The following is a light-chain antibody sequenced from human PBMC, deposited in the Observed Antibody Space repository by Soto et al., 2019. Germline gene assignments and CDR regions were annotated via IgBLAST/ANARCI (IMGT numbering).Light chain of an antibody. CDR2: GAY. V-gene: IGKV3-20*01. Sequence: EIVFTQSPGTLSLSPGEGATLSWRASQSVSSSYLAWYQQKPGQAPSLLIYGAYRRATGIPDRFSGSGSGTDFTLIISRLEPEDFAVYYCQQYDSSPITLGQGHDWRL. J-gene: IGKJ5*01. CDR1: QSVSSSY. CDR3: QQYDSSPIT.